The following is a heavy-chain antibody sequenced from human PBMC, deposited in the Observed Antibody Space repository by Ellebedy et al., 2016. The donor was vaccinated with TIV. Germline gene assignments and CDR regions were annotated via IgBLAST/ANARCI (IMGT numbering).Heavy chain of an antibody. Sequence: GGSLRLSCAASGFTFSSYAMHWVRQAPGKGLEYVSAISSNGGSTYYANSVKGRFTISRDNSKNTLYLQMGSLRAEDMAVYYCARVVVAATLDYWGQGTLVTVSS. CDR1: GFTFSSYA. CDR2: ISSNGGST. J-gene: IGHJ4*02. D-gene: IGHD2-15*01. V-gene: IGHV3-64*01. CDR3: ARVVVAATLDY.